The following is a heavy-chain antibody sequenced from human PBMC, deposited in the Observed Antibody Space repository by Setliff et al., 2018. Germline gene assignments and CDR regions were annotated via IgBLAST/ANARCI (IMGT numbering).Heavy chain of an antibody. D-gene: IGHD3-16*01. CDR3: ARVAIMGPPS. J-gene: IGHJ5*02. V-gene: IGHV1-2*02. CDR1: GYAVTGYH. Sequence: GASVKVSCKASGYAVTGYHIHWVRQAPGQGPEWMGWINPNTGGTNYAQKFQGRVTMTRDTSITTAYKELSRPRSDDTAVYYCARVAIMGPPSWGQGTLVTVSS. CDR2: INPNTGGT.